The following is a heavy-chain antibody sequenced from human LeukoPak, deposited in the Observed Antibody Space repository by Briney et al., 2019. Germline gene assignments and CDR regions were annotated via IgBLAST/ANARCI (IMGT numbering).Heavy chain of an antibody. V-gene: IGHV3-23*01. J-gene: IGHJ4*02. D-gene: IGHD3-16*02. Sequence: PGGSLRLSCAASGFTFSSYSMNWVRQAPGKGLEWVSAISGSGGSTYYADSVKGRFTISRDNSKNTLYLQMNSLRAEDTAVYYCAKGYYDYVWGSYRYTPDYWGQGTMVTVSS. CDR3: AKGYYDYVWGSYRYTPDY. CDR2: ISGSGGST. CDR1: GFTFSSYS.